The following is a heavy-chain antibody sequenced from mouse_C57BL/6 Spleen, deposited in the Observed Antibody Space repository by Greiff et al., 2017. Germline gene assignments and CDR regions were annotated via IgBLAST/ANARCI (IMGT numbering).Heavy chain of an antibody. CDR2: INPNNGGT. D-gene: IGHD2-3*01. J-gene: IGHJ2*01. CDR1: GYTFTDYY. Sequence: VQLQQSGPELVKPGASVKISCKASGYTFTDYYMNWVKQSHGKSLEWIGDINPNNGGTSYNQKFKGKATLTVDKSSSTAYMELRSLTSEDSAVYYCARKRRAGYSSFDYWGQGTTLTVSS. CDR3: ARKRRAGYSSFDY. V-gene: IGHV1-26*01.